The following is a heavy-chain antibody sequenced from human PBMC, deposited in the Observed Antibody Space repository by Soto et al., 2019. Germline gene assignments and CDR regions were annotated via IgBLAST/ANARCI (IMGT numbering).Heavy chain of an antibody. V-gene: IGHV1-2*02. Sequence: ASLKGSCKASGYPFSGNQIHFLRRALGQGLEWMGRINPKSDDTNYAQKFQGRVTMTRDTSIDTAYLELTGLTSDDTATYYCARKHSLDYIRWGLDPWGQGTLVTVSS. CDR1: GYPFSGNQ. J-gene: IGHJ5*02. CDR2: INPKSDDT. D-gene: IGHD4-4*01. CDR3: ARKHSLDYIRWGLDP.